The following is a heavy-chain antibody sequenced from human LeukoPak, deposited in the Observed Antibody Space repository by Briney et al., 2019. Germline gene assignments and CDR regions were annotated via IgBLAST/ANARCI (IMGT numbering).Heavy chain of an antibody. V-gene: IGHV1-69*06. CDR3: ARSRVGKCSSTSCLEVFDFDC. D-gene: IGHD2-2*01. Sequence: GASVKVSCKPSVGTLSNYAISWVRQPPGQGLEWMGGIIPILGTANNAQKFQVRFTITADKCTSTAYVELRSLRSEDTAVYDCARSRVGKCSSTSCLEVFDFDCWGKGTLVSVSS. CDR1: VGTLSNYA. J-gene: IGHJ4*02. CDR2: IIPILGTA.